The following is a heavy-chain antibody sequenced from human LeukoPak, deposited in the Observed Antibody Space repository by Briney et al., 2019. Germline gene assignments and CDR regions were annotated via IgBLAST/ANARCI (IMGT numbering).Heavy chain of an antibody. V-gene: IGHV4-38-2*02. CDR1: GYSISSGYY. CDR2: INHSGST. CDR3: ARPDGLWFGANNAFDI. J-gene: IGHJ3*02. Sequence: SETLSLTCTVSGYSISSGYYWSWIRQPPGKGLEWIGEINHSGSTNYNPSLKSRVTISVDTSKNQFSLKLSSVTAADTAVYYCARPDGLWFGANNAFDIWGQGTMVTVSS. D-gene: IGHD3-10*01.